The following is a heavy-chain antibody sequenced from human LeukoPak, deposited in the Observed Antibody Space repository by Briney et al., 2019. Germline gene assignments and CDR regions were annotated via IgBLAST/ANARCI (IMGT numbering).Heavy chain of an antibody. D-gene: IGHD5-24*01. CDR1: GYTSTSYY. V-gene: IGHV1-46*01. CDR3: ARGRTNGFNTFDY. J-gene: IGHJ4*02. Sequence: ASVKVSCKASGYTSTSYYMHWVRQAPGQGLEWMAIINPSGDNTNYAQKFQGRVTMTRDTPTSTVYMEVSSLRSDDTAVYYCARGRTNGFNTFDYWGPGTLVTVSS. CDR2: INPSGDNT.